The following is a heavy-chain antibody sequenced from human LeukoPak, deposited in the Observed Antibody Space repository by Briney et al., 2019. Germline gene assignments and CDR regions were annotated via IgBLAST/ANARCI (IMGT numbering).Heavy chain of an antibody. CDR1: GFTFSSYW. Sequence: GGSLRPSCAASGFTFSSYWIHCVRQAPGKGLGWVSRINSEGSSTSSADSVKGRFTISRDNAKNTLYLQMNSLRAEDTAVYYCARDHRHQLLWDDAFDIWGQGTMVTVSS. CDR2: INSEGSST. J-gene: IGHJ3*02. D-gene: IGHD2-2*01. CDR3: ARDHRHQLLWDDAFDI. V-gene: IGHV3-74*01.